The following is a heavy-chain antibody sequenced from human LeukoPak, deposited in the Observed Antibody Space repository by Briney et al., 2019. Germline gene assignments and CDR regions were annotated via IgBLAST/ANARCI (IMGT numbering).Heavy chain of an antibody. J-gene: IGHJ4*02. Sequence: GGSLRLSCAASGFTFGSNWMSWVRQAPGKGLEWVANIKQDGSEKYYVDSVKGRFTISRDNAKNSLYLQMNSLRAEDTAVYYCARAVGSSWPQTPLENWGQGTLVTVSS. CDR1: GFTFGSNW. V-gene: IGHV3-7*04. CDR2: IKQDGSEK. CDR3: ARAVGSSWPQTPLEN. D-gene: IGHD6-13*01.